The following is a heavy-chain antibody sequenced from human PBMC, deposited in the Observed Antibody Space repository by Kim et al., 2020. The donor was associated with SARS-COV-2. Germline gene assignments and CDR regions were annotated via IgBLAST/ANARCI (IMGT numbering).Heavy chain of an antibody. CDR2: SV. Sequence: SVYYAPSLKVRVTMSLDTSKNQVSLSLTSVTAADAAVYYCARGQLRHWFDPWGPGTPVTVSS. CDR3: ARGQLRHWFDP. D-gene: IGHD1-1*01. V-gene: IGHV4-34*01. J-gene: IGHJ5*02.